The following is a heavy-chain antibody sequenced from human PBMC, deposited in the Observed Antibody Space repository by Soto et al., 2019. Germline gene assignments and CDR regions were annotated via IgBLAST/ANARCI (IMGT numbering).Heavy chain of an antibody. V-gene: IGHV4-31*03. J-gene: IGHJ5*02. D-gene: IGHD2-15*01. CDR2: IYYSGST. CDR1: GGSISSGVYY. Sequence: QVQLQESGPGLVKPSQTLSLTCTVSGGSISSGVYYWSWIRQHPGKGLEWIGDIYYSGSTNYKPSLKSRVTFSVATSKNQFSLRLRSVTAADTAVYYCARALTGYSVSNWFDPWGQGTLVTVSA. CDR3: ARALTGYSVSNWFDP.